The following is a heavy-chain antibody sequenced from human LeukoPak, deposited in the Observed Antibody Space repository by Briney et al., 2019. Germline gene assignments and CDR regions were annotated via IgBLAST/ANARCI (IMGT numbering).Heavy chain of an antibody. CDR1: GFTFSSYA. Sequence: GGSLRLSCAASGFTFSSYAMSWVRQAPGKGLEWVSGISGSGDNTYYADSVKGRFTISRDNSKNTQYVQVNSLGTEDTAAYYCAKGSYYDSSGSFYFDYWGQGTLVTVSS. CDR2: ISGSGDNT. J-gene: IGHJ4*02. V-gene: IGHV3-23*01. D-gene: IGHD3-22*01. CDR3: AKGSYYDSSGSFYFDY.